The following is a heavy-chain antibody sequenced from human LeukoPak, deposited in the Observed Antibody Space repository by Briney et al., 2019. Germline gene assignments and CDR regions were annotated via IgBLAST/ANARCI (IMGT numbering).Heavy chain of an antibody. CDR1: GGSISSSSYY. V-gene: IGHV4-39*01. CDR2: IYYSGST. Sequence: PSETPSLTCTVSGGSISSSSYYWGWIRQPPGKGLEWIGSIYYSGSTYYNPSLKSRVTISVDTSKNQFSLKLSSVTAADTAVYYCARRIFGVVPDWFDPWGQGTLVTVSS. J-gene: IGHJ5*02. D-gene: IGHD3-3*01. CDR3: ARRIFGVVPDWFDP.